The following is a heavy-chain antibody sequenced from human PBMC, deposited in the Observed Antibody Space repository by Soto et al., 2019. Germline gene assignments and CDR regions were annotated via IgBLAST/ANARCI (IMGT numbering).Heavy chain of an antibody. CDR2: IIPIFGTA. Sequence: ASVKVSCKASGGTFSSYAIRWVRQAPGQGLEWMGGIIPIFGTANYAQKFQGRVTITEDESTSTAYMELSSLRSEDTAVYYCARVDTAMVLDYWGQGTLVTVSS. J-gene: IGHJ4*02. D-gene: IGHD5-18*01. CDR1: GGTFSSYA. V-gene: IGHV1-69*13. CDR3: ARVDTAMVLDY.